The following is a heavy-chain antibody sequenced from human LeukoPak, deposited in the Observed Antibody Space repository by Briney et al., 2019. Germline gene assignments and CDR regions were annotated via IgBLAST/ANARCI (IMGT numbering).Heavy chain of an antibody. D-gene: IGHD2-21*01. CDR2: ISSSSSYI. V-gene: IGHV3-21*01. CDR3: ARPFRKDGVVVIAIGDAFDI. CDR1: GFTFSSYA. J-gene: IGHJ3*02. Sequence: PGGSLRLSCAASGFTFSSYAMHWVRQAPGKGLEWVSSISSSSSYIYYADSVKGRFTISRDNAKNSLYLQMNSLRAEDTAVYYCARPFRKDGVVVIAIGDAFDIWGQGTMVTVSS.